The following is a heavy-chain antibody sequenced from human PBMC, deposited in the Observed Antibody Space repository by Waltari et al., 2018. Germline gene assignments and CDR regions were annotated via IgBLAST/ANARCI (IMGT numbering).Heavy chain of an antibody. D-gene: IGHD2-2*01. J-gene: IGHJ5*02. CDR1: GFPFSSYD. CDR2: IGSSGRNT. V-gene: IGHV3-23*01. Sequence: EEQLLESGGGLVQPGGSLRLSCAASGFPFSSYDMSWVSRAPGKGLEWVSVIGSSGRNTYYADSVKGRFTISRDDSKNTLYLQMNSLRAEDTAVYYCAKGPAARTNWFDPWGQGTLVTVSS. CDR3: AKGPAARTNWFDP.